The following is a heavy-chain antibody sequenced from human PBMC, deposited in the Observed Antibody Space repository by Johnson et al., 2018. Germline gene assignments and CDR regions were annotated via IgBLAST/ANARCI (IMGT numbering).Heavy chain of an antibody. Sequence: VQLVESGGGLVQPGGSLRLSCAASGFTFSDHYMDGARQAPGMGLAWVGRTRKKVNSYTTAYAASVKVGFTLPRDDSTKSLYLQMNSPKTEDTAVYYWARVGSGWTLDHWGQGTLVTVSS. J-gene: IGHJ4*02. V-gene: IGHV3-72*01. CDR2: TRKKVNSYTT. CDR3: ARVGSGWTLDH. CDR1: GFTFSDHY. D-gene: IGHD6-19*01.